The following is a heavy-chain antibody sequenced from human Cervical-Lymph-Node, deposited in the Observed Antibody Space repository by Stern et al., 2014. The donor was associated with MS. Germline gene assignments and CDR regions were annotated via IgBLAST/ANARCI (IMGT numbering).Heavy chain of an antibody. CDR2: LSYSGNT. D-gene: IGHD5-24*01. V-gene: IGHV4-59*08. CDR3: ARHGPPRRRDDSNHPNFDY. CDR1: GGSISGNY. Sequence: VQLVESGPGLVKPSETLSLTCTVSGGSISGNYWSWIRQPPGKGLEWIGYLSYSGNTNYNPSLKSRVTTSVDTPKNQFYLSLSSVTAADTAVYYCARHGPPRRRDDSNHPNFDYWGPGTLVAVSS. J-gene: IGHJ4*02.